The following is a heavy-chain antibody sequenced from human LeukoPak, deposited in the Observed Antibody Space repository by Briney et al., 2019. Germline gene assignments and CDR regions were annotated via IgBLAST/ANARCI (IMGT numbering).Heavy chain of an antibody. CDR1: GFTFSSYA. D-gene: IGHD6-19*01. V-gene: IGHV3-23*01. Sequence: PGGSLRLSCAASGFTFSSYAMSWVRQAPGKGLEWVSAISGSGGSTYYADSVKGRFTISRDNSENTLYLQMNSLRAEDTAVYYCAKDGGGDQWLVKGNWGQGTLVTVSS. CDR3: AKDGGGDQWLVKGN. CDR2: ISGSGGST. J-gene: IGHJ4*02.